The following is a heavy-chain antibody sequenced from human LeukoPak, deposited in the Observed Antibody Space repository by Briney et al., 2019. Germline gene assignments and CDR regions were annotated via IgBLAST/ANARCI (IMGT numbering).Heavy chain of an antibody. CDR1: GFTFSSYA. CDR3: AKKVLHSYGSGSYFDY. J-gene: IGHJ4*02. V-gene: IGHV3-23*01. Sequence: GGSLRLSCAASGFTFSSYALSWVGQAPGKGVEWVSAISGSGGRTNYADSVKGRFTISTHNSNNTLYLQMNSLRPEDTAVYYCAKKVLHSYGSGSYFDYWGQGTLVTVSS. CDR2: ISGSGGRT. D-gene: IGHD3-10*01.